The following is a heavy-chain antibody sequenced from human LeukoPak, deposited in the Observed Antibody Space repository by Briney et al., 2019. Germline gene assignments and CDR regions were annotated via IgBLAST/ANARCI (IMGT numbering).Heavy chain of an antibody. V-gene: IGHV3-7*01. J-gene: IGHJ4*02. CDR3: ARAAPNYGGNSWFDY. Sequence: GGSLRLSCAASGFTFSNYWMSWVRQAPGKGLGWVANIKQDGSEKYYVDSVKGRFTISRDNAKNSLYLQMNSLRAEDTAVYYCARAAPNYGGNSWFDYWGQGTLVTVSS. CDR1: GFTFSNYW. CDR2: IKQDGSEK. D-gene: IGHD4-23*01.